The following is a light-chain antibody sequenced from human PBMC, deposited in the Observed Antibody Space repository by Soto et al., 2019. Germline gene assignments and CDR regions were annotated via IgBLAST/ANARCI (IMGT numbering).Light chain of an antibody. V-gene: IGKV3-15*01. CDR2: AAS. Sequence: EIVMTHSPATLSVSPWDRATLSCRASESVTSSLAWYQQKPGQPPRLLIYAASTRATDVPARFSGGGSETEFTLTISSLQSEDFAVYFCQQYNIWPLWTFGQGTKVDIK. CDR3: QQYNIWPLWT. J-gene: IGKJ1*01. CDR1: ESVTSS.